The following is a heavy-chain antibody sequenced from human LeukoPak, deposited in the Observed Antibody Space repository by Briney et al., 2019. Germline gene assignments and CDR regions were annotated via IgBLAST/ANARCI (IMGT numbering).Heavy chain of an antibody. D-gene: IGHD4-17*01. J-gene: IGHJ3*02. V-gene: IGHV1-2*02. CDR1: GYTFTSYY. CDR3: ARAVTVLAFDI. CDR2: INPNSGGT. Sequence: ASVKVSYKASGYTFTSYYMHWVRQAPGQGLEWMGWINPNSGGTNYAQKFHGRVTMTRDTSISTAYMELSRLRSDDTAAYYCARAVTVLAFDIWGQGTMVTVSS.